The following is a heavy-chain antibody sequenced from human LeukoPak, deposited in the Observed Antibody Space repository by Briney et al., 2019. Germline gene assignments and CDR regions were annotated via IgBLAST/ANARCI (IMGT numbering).Heavy chain of an antibody. CDR3: ARQSRHYDVWTGHYPYLDS. Sequence: PSETLSLTCTVSVGSVSSSSYYCGWIRQPPGKGLGWIGSIYYSGSTYYNPSLKSRVTISVDTSKNQFSLKVSSATAADTAVYYCARQSRHYDVWTGHYPYLDSWGQGTQVTVSS. V-gene: IGHV4-39*07. CDR2: IYYSGST. D-gene: IGHD3-3*01. J-gene: IGHJ4*02. CDR1: VGSVSSSSYY.